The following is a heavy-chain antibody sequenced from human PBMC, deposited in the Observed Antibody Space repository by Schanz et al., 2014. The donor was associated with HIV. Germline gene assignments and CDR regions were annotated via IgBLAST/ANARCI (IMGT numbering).Heavy chain of an antibody. CDR1: GYTFINYD. CDR2: MNPSTGNS. CDR3: ARGARYGMDV. V-gene: IGHV1-8*01. J-gene: IGHJ6*02. Sequence: QVQLVQSGAEVKKPGASVKVSCKASGYTFINYDIHWVRQASGLGLEWMGWMNPSTGNSGYAQMFQVRVTMTRDTSISTAYMELRSLRSDDTAVYYCARGARYGMDVWGQGTTVTVSS.